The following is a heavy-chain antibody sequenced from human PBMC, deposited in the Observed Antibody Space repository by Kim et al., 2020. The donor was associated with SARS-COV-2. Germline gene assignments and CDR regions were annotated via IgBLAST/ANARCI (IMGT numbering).Heavy chain of an antibody. V-gene: IGHV4-34*01. CDR1: GGSFSGYY. D-gene: IGHD3-22*01. CDR3: ARVTDTYYYDSSGYYPPPATLFDY. Sequence: SETLSLTCAVYGGSFSGYYWSWIRQPPGKGLEWIGEINHSGSTNYNPSLKSRVTISVDTSKNQFSLKLSSVTAADTAVYYCARVTDTYYYDSSGYYPPPATLFDYWGQGTLVTVSS. J-gene: IGHJ4*02. CDR2: INHSGST.